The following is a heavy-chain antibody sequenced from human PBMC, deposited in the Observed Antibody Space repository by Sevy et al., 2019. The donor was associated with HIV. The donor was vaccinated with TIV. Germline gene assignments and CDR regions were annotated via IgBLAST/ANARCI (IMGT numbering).Heavy chain of an antibody. CDR2: IYSGGST. CDR3: ARVGTGTTFFDY. Sequence: GGSLRLSCVASGFTVSSNYMSWVRQAPGKGLEWVSVIYSGGSTYYADSVKGRFTISRDNSKNTLYLQMNSLRAEDTAMYYCARVGTGTTFFDYWGQGTLVTVSS. V-gene: IGHV3-53*01. D-gene: IGHD1-7*01. J-gene: IGHJ4*02. CDR1: GFTVSSNY.